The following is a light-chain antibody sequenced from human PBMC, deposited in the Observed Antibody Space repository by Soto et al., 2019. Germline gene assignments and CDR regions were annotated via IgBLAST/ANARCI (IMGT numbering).Light chain of an antibody. J-gene: IGLJ1*01. V-gene: IGLV1-47*02. CDR2: SNN. CDR1: SSSIGTNF. Sequence: QSALTQPPSASGTPGQRVSISCSGYSSSIGTNFVYWYQQLPGTAPKVLIHSNNQRPSGGPDRFSGSKSGTSASLAISGLRSEDEADYYCAAWDDNLSTYVFGSGTKVTVL. CDR3: AAWDDNLSTYV.